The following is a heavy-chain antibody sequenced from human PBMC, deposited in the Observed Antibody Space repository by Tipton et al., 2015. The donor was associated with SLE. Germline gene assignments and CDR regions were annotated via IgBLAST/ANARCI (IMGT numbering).Heavy chain of an antibody. V-gene: IGHV3-23*03. CDR1: GFPFYFYA. CDR2: IYGSDSST. CDR3: AKWGGAAVNDYFYDIDV. Sequence: SLRLSCAASGFPFYFYAMTWVRQAPGKGLEWVSMIYGSDSSTHYADSVKGRFTISRDNSKNTLYLQMNSLRDEDTAVYYCAKWGGAAVNDYFYDIDVWGKGTTVNVSS. D-gene: IGHD2-15*01. J-gene: IGHJ6*03.